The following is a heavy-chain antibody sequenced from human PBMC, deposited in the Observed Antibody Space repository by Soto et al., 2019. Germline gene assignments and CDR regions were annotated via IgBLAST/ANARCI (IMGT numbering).Heavy chain of an antibody. D-gene: IGHD3-10*01. CDR2: ISYDGSNK. Sequence: PGGSLRLSCAASGVTFSSYAMHWVRQAPGKGLEWVAVISYDGSNKYYADSVKGRFTISRDNSKNTLYLQMNSLRAEDTAVYYCARDDYYGSGSPSYYYYGMDVWGQGTTVTVSS. J-gene: IGHJ6*02. CDR3: ARDDYYGSGSPSYYYYGMDV. V-gene: IGHV3-30-3*01. CDR1: GVTFSSYA.